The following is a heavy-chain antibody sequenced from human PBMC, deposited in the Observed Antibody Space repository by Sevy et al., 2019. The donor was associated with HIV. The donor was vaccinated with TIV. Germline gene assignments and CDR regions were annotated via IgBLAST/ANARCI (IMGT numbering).Heavy chain of an antibody. D-gene: IGHD6-13*01. J-gene: IGHJ4*02. V-gene: IGHV3-11*06. CDR2: ISSGSTYI. CDR1: GFTFSDYY. Sequence: GGSLRLSCAASGFTFSDYYMTWNRQAPGKGLEWVSYISSGSTYINYADSVKGRFTISRDNAKNSLYLQMNSLRAEDTAVYYCAKDSRVYSSSHFDYWGQGTLVTVSS. CDR3: AKDSRVYSSSHFDY.